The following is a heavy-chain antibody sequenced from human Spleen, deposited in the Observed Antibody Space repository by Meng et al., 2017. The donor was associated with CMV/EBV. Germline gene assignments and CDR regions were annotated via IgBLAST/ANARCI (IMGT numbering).Heavy chain of an antibody. CDR3: ARVNILGYGMDV. V-gene: IGHV2-26*01. D-gene: IGHD3-9*01. Sequence: SGPTLVKPTETLTLTCAVSGFSLSNVRMSVSWIRQPPGKALEWLAHIFSNDEKSYSTSLKSRLTISKDTSKGQVVLTLANMDPLDTATYYCARVNILGYGMDVWGQGTTVTVSS. J-gene: IGHJ6*02. CDR2: IFSNDEK. CDR1: GFSLSNVRMS.